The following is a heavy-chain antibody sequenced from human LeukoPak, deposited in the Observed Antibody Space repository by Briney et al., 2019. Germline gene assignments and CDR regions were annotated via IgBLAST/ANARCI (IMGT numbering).Heavy chain of an antibody. V-gene: IGHV1-2*02. D-gene: IGHD5-18*01. CDR1: GYTFTGYY. CDR3: ARPRLVDTAMVDY. Sequence: ASVKVSCKASGYTFTGYYLHWVRQAPGQGLEWTGWINPNSGGTNYAQKFQGRVTMTRDTSISTAYMELSRLRSDYTAVYYCARPRLVDTAMVDYWGQGTLVTVSS. CDR2: INPNSGGT. J-gene: IGHJ4*02.